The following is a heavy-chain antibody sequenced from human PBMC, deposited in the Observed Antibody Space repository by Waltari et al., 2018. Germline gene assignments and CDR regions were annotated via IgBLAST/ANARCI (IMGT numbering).Heavy chain of an antibody. CDR1: GFTFSSHW. CDR3: ARDSYRFMDV. V-gene: IGHV3-7*03. CDR2: TNEDGSDR. D-gene: IGHD4-4*01. Sequence: EVEMVESGGGLVQPGGSLRLSCAGSGFTFSSHWMPWVRQAPGKGLEWVATTNEDGSDRYYVDSVKGRFTISRNNAKNSLYLQMNSLRAEDTAVYYCARDSYRFMDVWGQGTTVTVSS. J-gene: IGHJ6*02.